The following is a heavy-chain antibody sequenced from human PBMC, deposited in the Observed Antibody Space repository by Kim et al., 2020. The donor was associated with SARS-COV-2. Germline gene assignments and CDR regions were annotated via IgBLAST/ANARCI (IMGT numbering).Heavy chain of an antibody. CDR2: INHSGST. V-gene: IGHV4-34*01. CDR1: GGSFSGYY. J-gene: IGHJ5*02. CDR3: ARVAPIAAAGTRGWFDP. D-gene: IGHD6-13*01. Sequence: SETLSLTCAVYGGSFSGYYWSWIRQPPGKGLEWIGEINHSGSTNYNPSLKSRVTISVDTSKNQFSLKLSSVTAADTAVYYCARVAPIAAAGTRGWFDPWG.